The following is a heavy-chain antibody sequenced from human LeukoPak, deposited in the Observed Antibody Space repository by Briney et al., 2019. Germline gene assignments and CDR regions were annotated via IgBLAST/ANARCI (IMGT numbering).Heavy chain of an antibody. CDR3: ARGGQYYDFWSGYRDFDY. D-gene: IGHD3-3*01. CDR2: INHSGST. CDR1: GGSFSGYY. V-gene: IGHV4-34*01. Sequence: PSETLSLTCAVYGGSFSGYYWSWIRQPPGKGPEWIGEINHSGSTNYNPSLKSRVTISVDTSKNQFSLKLSSVTAADTAVYYCARGGQYYDFWSGYRDFDYWGQGNLVTVSS. J-gene: IGHJ4*01.